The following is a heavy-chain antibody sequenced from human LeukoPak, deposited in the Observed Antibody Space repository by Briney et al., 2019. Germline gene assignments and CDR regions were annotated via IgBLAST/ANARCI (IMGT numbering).Heavy chain of an antibody. CDR1: GFTVSSNS. V-gene: IGHV3-53*01. CDR3: ARRDGAYAQLYDC. J-gene: IGHJ4*02. Sequence: PGGSLTLSCTVSGFTVSSNSMSWLRQAPGKGLEWVSYIYSDNTHYSHTLQGRFTISRDNSNNTHYLQMNSLRADDTAVYYCARRDGAYAQLYDCWGQGTLVTVCS. D-gene: IGHD5-18*01. CDR2: IYSDNT.